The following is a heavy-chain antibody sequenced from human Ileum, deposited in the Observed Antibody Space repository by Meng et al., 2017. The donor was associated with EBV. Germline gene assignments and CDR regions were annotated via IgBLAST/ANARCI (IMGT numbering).Heavy chain of an antibody. J-gene: IGHJ4*02. CDR2: IYYSGST. Sequence: QVPLQEPGPGLVKPSDTLSLSCAVSGYSISRTNWWGWIRQPPGKGLEWIGYIYYSGSTSYNPSLKSRVTMSVDTSKNQFSLNLNSVTAVDTAVYYCARNVPGTSAYYDWGQGTLVTVSS. D-gene: IGHD3-22*01. CDR3: ARNVPGTSAYYD. CDR1: GYSISRTNW. V-gene: IGHV4-28*01.